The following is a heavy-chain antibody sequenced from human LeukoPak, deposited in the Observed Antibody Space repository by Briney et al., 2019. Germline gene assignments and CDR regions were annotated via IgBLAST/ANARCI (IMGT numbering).Heavy chain of an antibody. V-gene: IGHV4-39*01. CDR1: GGSISSNSYY. CDR2: IYYSGST. D-gene: IGHD3-22*01. CDR3: ARHYYDSSGYYYFHFDY. J-gene: IGHJ4*02. Sequence: SETLSLTCAVSGGSISSNSYYWGWIRQPPGKGLEWIGSIYYSGSTYYNPSLKSRVTISVDTSKNQFSLKLSSVTAADTAVYYCARHYYDSSGYYYFHFDYWGQGTLVTVSS.